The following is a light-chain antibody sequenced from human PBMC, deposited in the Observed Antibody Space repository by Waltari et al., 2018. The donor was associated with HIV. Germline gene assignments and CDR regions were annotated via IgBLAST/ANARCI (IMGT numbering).Light chain of an antibody. CDR1: SSNIGSNF. V-gene: IGLV1-51*01. J-gene: IGLJ2*01. Sequence: QSALTQPPSVSAAPGQKVTISCSGRSSNIGSNFVSWYQQPPGTAPKLLIYDNNKRPSGISDRCSGSKSGTSATLGITGLQTVDEAEYYCGTRDTSLSAVVFGGGTKLTVL. CDR2: DNN. CDR3: GTRDTSLSAVV.